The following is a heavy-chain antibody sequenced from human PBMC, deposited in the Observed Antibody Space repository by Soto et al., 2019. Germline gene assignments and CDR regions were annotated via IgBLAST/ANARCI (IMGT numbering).Heavy chain of an antibody. CDR3: AKEGTSGLYYFDY. D-gene: IGHD6-19*01. V-gene: IGHV3-23*01. CDR1: GFTFSNYA. J-gene: IGHJ4*02. CDR2: ISGSGDTS. Sequence: PGGSLRLSCAASGFTFSNYARSWVRQAPGKGLEWVSIISGSGDTSYYADSVKGRFTISRDNSRNTLYLQMNSLRAGDSAKYYCAKEGTSGLYYFDYWGPGTLLTVSS.